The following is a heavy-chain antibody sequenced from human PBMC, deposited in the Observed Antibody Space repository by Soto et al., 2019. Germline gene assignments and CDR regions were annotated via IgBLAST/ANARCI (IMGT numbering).Heavy chain of an antibody. CDR3: GADVPIAAAIFDI. V-gene: IGHV3-48*02. D-gene: IGHD6-6*01. J-gene: IGHJ3*02. Sequence: EVQLVESGGGLVQPGGSRRLSCAASGFTFSSYSMNWVRQAPGKGLEWVSYISSSSSTIYYAVSVKGRFTISRDNAKNSLYRQMHSLRDEDTAVYYCGADVPIAAAIFDIVVQGTMVTVSS. CDR2: ISSSSSTI. CDR1: GFTFSSYS.